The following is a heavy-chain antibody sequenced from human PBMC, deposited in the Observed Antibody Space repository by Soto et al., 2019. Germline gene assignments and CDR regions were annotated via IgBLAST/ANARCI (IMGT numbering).Heavy chain of an antibody. D-gene: IGHD2-15*01. CDR3: ATDNFDY. V-gene: IGHV4-39*02. J-gene: IGHJ4*02. CDR2: IYYTGTT. CDR1: GGSISSSGYY. Sequence: QLQLQESGPGLVKPSETLSLTCTVSGGSISSSGYYWGWIRQPPGKGLEWIGSIYYTGTTYYSPSLKSRVTVSVDTSKNHFSLQLSSVTAADTAVYYCATDNFDYWGQGTLVTVSS.